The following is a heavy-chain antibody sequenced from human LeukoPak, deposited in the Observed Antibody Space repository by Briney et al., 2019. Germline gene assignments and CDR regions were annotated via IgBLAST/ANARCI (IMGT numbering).Heavy chain of an antibody. Sequence: SVKVSCKASGGTFSSYAISWVRQAPGQGLEWMGGIIPIFGTANYAQKFQGSVTITADESTSTAYMELSSLRSEDTAVYYCARDPGSSSWYGWFDPWGQGTLVTVSS. CDR2: IIPIFGTA. J-gene: IGHJ5*02. CDR1: GGTFSSYA. D-gene: IGHD6-13*01. CDR3: ARDPGSSSWYGWFDP. V-gene: IGHV1-69*13.